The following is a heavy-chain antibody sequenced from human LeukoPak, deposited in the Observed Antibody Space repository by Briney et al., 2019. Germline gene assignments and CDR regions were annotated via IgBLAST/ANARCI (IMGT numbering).Heavy chain of an antibody. J-gene: IGHJ4*02. Sequence: GESLKISCKGSGYSFTSYWIGWVRQMPGKGLEWMGIIYPGDSDTRYSPSFHGQVTISADKSISTAYLQWSSLKASDTAMYYCARTYYYDSSGYTHFDYWGQGTLVTVSS. CDR3: ARTYYYDSSGYTHFDY. CDR1: GYSFTSYW. D-gene: IGHD3-22*01. CDR2: IYPGDSDT. V-gene: IGHV5-51*01.